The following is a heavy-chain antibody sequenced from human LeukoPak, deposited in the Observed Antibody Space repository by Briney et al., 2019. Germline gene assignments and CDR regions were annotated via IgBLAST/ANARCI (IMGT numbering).Heavy chain of an antibody. J-gene: IGHJ4*02. CDR2: IHADGVGT. Sequence: PGGSLRLSCAASGFTFSSYSMNWVRQAPGKGLEWVSSIHADGVGTFYADSVRGRFTISRDNSKNTLDLQMNSLRVEDTAVYYCGKGRVSEWGQGTLVTVSS. CDR1: GFTFSSYS. D-gene: IGHD6-19*01. CDR3: GKGRVSE. V-gene: IGHV3-23*01.